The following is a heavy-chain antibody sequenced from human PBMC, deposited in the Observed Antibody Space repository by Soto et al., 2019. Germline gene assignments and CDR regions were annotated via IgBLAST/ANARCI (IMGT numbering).Heavy chain of an antibody. CDR3: ARDLRYGSGSSYGMDV. CDR2: IYYTGNT. Sequence: LSLTCTVSGGSITSYYWSWIRQSPGQGLECLGFIYYTGNTNYNPSLAGRVTISVDTSKNQFFLNLRSVTAADTAVYYCARDLRYGSGSSYGMDVWGQGTAVTVSS. D-gene: IGHD3-10*01. CDR1: GGSITSYY. V-gene: IGHV4-59*01. J-gene: IGHJ6*02.